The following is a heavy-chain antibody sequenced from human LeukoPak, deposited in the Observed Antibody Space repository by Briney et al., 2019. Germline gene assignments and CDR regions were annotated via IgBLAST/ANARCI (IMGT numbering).Heavy chain of an antibody. V-gene: IGHV3-48*01. CDR3: ARVADSYGSTLYYFDY. J-gene: IGHJ4*02. CDR1: GFTFSSYS. D-gene: IGHD5-18*01. Sequence: PGGSLRLSCAASGFTFSSYSMNWVRQAPGKGLEWVSYISSSSSTIYYADSVKGRFTISRDNAKNSLYLQMNSLRAEDTAVYHCARVADSYGSTLYYFDYWGQGTLVTVSS. CDR2: ISSSSSTI.